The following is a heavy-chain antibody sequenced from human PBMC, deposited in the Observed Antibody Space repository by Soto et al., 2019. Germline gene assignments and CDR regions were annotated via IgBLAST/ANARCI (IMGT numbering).Heavy chain of an antibody. CDR2: IYYSGST. D-gene: IGHD3-16*02. J-gene: IGHJ3*02. CDR3: ARGLGGVIVDHDAFDI. CDR1: GGSVSSGSYY. Sequence: SETLCLTCTVSGGSVSSGSYYWSWIRQPPGMGLEWIGYIYYSGSTNYNPSLKSRVTISVDTSKNPFSLKLSSVTAADTAVYYCARGLGGVIVDHDAFDIWGQGTMVTVSS. V-gene: IGHV4-61*01.